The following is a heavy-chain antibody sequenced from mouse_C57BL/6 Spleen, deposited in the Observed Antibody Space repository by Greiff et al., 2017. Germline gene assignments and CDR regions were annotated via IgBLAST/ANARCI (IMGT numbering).Heavy chain of an antibody. CDR1: GFTFSDYG. D-gene: IGHD1-1*01. V-gene: IGHV5-17*01. CDR3: ARDYYGSSYVGIAFDY. Sequence: EVMLVESGGGLVKPGGSLKLSCAASGFTFSDYGMHWVRQAPEKGLEWVAYISSGSSTIYYADTVKGRFTISRDNAKNTLFLQMTSLRSEDTAMYYCARDYYGSSYVGIAFDYWGQGTTLTVSS. CDR2: ISSGSSTI. J-gene: IGHJ2*01.